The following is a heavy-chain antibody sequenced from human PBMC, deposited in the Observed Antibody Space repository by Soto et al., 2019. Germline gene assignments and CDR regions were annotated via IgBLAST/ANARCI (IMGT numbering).Heavy chain of an antibody. CDR3: TSIEAVAGEWTKTYYYHGMDV. D-gene: IGHD6-19*01. J-gene: IGHJ6*02. V-gene: IGHV1-69*12. CDR1: GGTFSSYA. CDR2: IIPIFGTA. Sequence: QVQLVQSGAEVKKPGSSVKVSCKASGGTFSSYAISWVRQAPGQGLEWMGGIIPIFGTANYAQKFQGRVTITVVESTSTAYMELSRLRTQYTAVYYCTSIEAVAGEWTKTYYYHGMDVWGQGTTVIVSS.